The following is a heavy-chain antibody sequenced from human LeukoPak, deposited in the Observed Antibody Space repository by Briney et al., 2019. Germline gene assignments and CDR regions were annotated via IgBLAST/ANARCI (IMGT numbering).Heavy chain of an antibody. Sequence: SETLSLTCTVSGGSISSYYWSWIRQPPGKGVEWIGYIYYSGSTNYNPSLKSRVTISVDTSKNQFSLKLSSVTAADTAVYYCARAPYYYDSSGQFDYWGQGTLVTVSS. CDR2: IYYSGST. CDR3: ARAPYYYDSSGQFDY. D-gene: IGHD3-22*01. J-gene: IGHJ4*02. V-gene: IGHV4-59*01. CDR1: GGSISSYY.